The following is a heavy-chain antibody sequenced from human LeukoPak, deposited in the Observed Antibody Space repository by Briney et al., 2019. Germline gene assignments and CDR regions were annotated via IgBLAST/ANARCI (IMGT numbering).Heavy chain of an antibody. CDR1: GYTFTSYA. D-gene: IGHD3-10*01. J-gene: IGHJ4*02. CDR3: ARSDYYGSGSYYTQFDY. V-gene: IGHV1-69*13. Sequence: GASVKVSCKASGYTFTSYAISWVRQAPGQGLEWMGGIIPIFGTANYAQKFQGRVTITADESTSTAYMELSSLRPEDTAVYYCARSDYYGSGSYYTQFDYWGQGTLVTVSS. CDR2: IIPIFGTA.